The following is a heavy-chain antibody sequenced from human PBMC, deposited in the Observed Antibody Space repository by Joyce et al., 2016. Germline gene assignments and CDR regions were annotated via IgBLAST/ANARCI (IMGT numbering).Heavy chain of an antibody. J-gene: IGHJ4*02. CDR1: GFTFSSYS. D-gene: IGHD6-19*01. CDR2: ISSSSSTI. Sequence: EVQLVESGGGLVQPGGSLGLSCAASGFTFSSYSMNWVRQAPGKGLEGVSYISSSSSTIYYADSVKGRFTISRDNAKNSLYLQMNSLRAEDTAVYYCARAWGWYKDYWGQGTLVTVSS. V-gene: IGHV3-48*04. CDR3: ARAWGWYKDY.